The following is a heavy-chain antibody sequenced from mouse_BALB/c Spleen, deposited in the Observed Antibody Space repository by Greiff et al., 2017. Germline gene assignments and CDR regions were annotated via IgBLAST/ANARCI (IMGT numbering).Heavy chain of an antibody. V-gene: IGHV1S34*01. J-gene: IGHJ4*01. Sequence: LVKTGASVKISCKASGYSFTGYYMHWVKQSHGKSLEWIGYISCYNGATSYNQKFKGKATFTVHTSSSTAYMQFNSLTSEASAVYYCARGGGFYAMDYWGQGTSVTVSA. CDR2: ISCYNGAT. CDR3: ARGGGFYAMDY. CDR1: GYSFTGYY.